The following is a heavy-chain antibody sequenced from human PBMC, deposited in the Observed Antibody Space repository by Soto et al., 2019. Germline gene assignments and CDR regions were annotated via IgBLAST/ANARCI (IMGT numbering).Heavy chain of an antibody. V-gene: IGHV3-33*01. CDR2: IWYDGSNK. CDR3: ARDGYYGSGSYHWYFDL. CDR1: GFTFSSYG. D-gene: IGHD3-10*01. Sequence: GGSLRLSCAASGFTFSSYGMHWVRQAPGKGLEWVAVIWYDGSNKYYADSVKGRFTISRDNSKNTLYLQMNSLRAEDTAVYYCARDGYYGSGSYHWYFDLCGSGTLVTVSS. J-gene: IGHJ2*01.